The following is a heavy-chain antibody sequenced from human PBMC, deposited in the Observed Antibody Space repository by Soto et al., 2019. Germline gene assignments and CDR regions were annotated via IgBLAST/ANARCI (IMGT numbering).Heavy chain of an antibody. CDR1: GYTFTGYY. D-gene: IGHD2-15*01. CDR2: INPNSGGT. J-gene: IGHJ6*03. V-gene: IGHV1-2*04. Sequence: ASVKVSCKASGYTFTGYYRHWVRQAPGQGLEWMGWINPNSGGTNYAQKFQGWVTMTRDTSISTAYMELSRLRSDDTAVYYCARGSCSGGSCFYYYMDVWGKGTTVTVSS. CDR3: ARGSCSGGSCFYYYMDV.